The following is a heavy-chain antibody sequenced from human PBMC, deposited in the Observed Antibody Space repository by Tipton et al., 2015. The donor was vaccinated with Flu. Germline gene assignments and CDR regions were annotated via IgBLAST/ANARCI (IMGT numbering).Heavy chain of an antibody. CDR3: ARGQIFGWFDP. D-gene: IGHD2/OR15-2a*01. CDR2: IYTSGST. V-gene: IGHV4-39*07. CDR1: GGSISSSSYY. J-gene: IGHJ5*02. Sequence: TLSLTCTVSGGSISSSSYYWGWIRQPPGKGLEWIGSIYTSGSTNYNPSLKSRVTISVDTSKNQFSLKLSSVTAADTAVYYCARGQIFGWFDPWGQGTLVTVSS.